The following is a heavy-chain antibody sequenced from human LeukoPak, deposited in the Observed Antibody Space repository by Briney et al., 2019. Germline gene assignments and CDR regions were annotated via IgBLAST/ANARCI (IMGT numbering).Heavy chain of an antibody. Sequence: SQALSLTCAISGDSVSSNSAAWHWIRQSPSRGLECLGRTYYRSKWYNDYAVSVKSRITITPDTSKNQFSLQLNSVTPEDTAVYYCARDPGQHHFDYWGQGTLVTVSS. V-gene: IGHV6-1*01. CDR1: GDSVSSNSAA. CDR2: TYYRSKWYN. D-gene: IGHD1-1*01. CDR3: ARDPGQHHFDY. J-gene: IGHJ4*02.